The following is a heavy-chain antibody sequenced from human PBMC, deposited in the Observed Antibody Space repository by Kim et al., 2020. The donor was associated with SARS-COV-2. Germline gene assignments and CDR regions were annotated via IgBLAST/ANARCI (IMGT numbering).Heavy chain of an antibody. V-gene: IGHV4-39*01. D-gene: IGHD2-2*01. CDR1: GGSISSSSYY. CDR2: IYYSGST. J-gene: IGHJ5*02. Sequence: SETLSLTCTVSGGSISSSSYYWGWIRQPPGKGLEWIGSIYYSGSTYYNPSLKSRVTISVDTSKNQFSLNLSSVTAADTAVYYCARHGVSAAIWGHRWFDPWGQGTLVTVSS. CDR3: ARHGVSAAIWGHRWFDP.